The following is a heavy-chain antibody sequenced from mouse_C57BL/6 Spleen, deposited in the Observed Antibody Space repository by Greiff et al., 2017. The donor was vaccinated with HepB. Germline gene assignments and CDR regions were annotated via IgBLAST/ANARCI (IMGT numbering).Heavy chain of an antibody. CDR3: ARSPPYYYGSSSGYAMDY. Sequence: EVQLVESGPGLAKPSQTLSLTCSVTGYSITSDYWNWIRKFPGNKLEYMGYISYSGSTYYNPSLKSRISITRDTSKNQYYLQLNSVTTEDTATYYCARSPPYYYGSSSGYAMDYWGQGTSVTVSS. D-gene: IGHD1-1*01. CDR1: GYSITSDY. CDR2: ISYSGST. J-gene: IGHJ4*01. V-gene: IGHV3-8*01.